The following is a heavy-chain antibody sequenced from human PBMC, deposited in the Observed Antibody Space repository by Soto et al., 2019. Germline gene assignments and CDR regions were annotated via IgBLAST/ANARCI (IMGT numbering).Heavy chain of an antibody. J-gene: IGHJ5*02. V-gene: IGHV1-24*01. Sequence: GASVKVSCKVSGYTLSEVSIHWVRQTPGNGLEWMGGFDPENDETSYAQKFQGRVTLTEDTSTDTAYLELSSLRSEDTAIYYCVIAAYCSGATCYSDYNWFDPWGQGTLVTVSS. CDR3: VIAAYCSGATCYSDYNWFDP. CDR1: GYTLSEVS. CDR2: FDPENDET. D-gene: IGHD2-15*01.